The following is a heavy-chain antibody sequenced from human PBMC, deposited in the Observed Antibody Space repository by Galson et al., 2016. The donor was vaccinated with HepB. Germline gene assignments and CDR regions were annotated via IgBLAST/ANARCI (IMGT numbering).Heavy chain of an antibody. CDR3: VKDQGVLPYGMDV. J-gene: IGHJ6*02. CDR2: ISSNGGST. D-gene: IGHD3-10*01. CDR1: GFTFSSYA. V-gene: IGHV3-64D*08. Sequence: SLRLSCAASGFTFSSYAMHWVRQAPGKGLEYVSAISSNGGSTYYADSVKGRFTISRDNSKNTLYLQMSSLRAEDTAVYYCVKDQGVLPYGMDVWGQGTTVTVSS.